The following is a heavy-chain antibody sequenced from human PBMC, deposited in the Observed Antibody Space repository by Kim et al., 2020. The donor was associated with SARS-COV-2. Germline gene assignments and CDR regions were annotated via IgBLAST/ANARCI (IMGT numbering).Heavy chain of an antibody. J-gene: IGHJ3*02. CDR3: ARGLNYDFWSGYYMDAFDI. CDR1: GGSISSYY. Sequence: SETLSLTCTVSGGSISSYYWSWIRQPPGKGLEWIGYIYYSGSTNYNPSLKSRVTISVDTSKNQFSLKLSSVTAADTAVYYCARGLNYDFWSGYYMDAFDIWGQGTMVTVSS. CDR2: IYYSGST. D-gene: IGHD3-3*01. V-gene: IGHV4-59*13.